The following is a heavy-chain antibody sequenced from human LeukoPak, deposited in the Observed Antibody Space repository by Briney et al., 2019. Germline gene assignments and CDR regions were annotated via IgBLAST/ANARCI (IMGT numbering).Heavy chain of an antibody. CDR2: IKQDGSDK. D-gene: IGHD5-18*01. J-gene: IGHJ4*02. V-gene: IGHV3-7*05. Sequence: GGSLRLSCAASGFTFSSYWMSWVRQAPGKGLEWGANIKQDGSDKYYVDSVKGRFTISRDNAKNSLYLQMNSLRAEDTAVYYCARDHGYSYDRFLDYWGQGTLVTVSS. CDR3: ARDHGYSYDRFLDY. CDR1: GFTFSSYW.